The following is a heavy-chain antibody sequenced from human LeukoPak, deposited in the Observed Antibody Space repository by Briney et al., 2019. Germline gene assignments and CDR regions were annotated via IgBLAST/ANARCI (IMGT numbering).Heavy chain of an antibody. Sequence: ASVKVSCKASGYTFTGYYMHWVRQAPGQVLEWMGWINPNSGGTNYAQKFQGRVTMTRDTSISTAYMELSRLRSDDTAVYYCARGNLPVVTRFSYWGQGTLVTVSS. CDR1: GYTFTGYY. CDR3: ARGNLPVVTRFSY. D-gene: IGHD4-23*01. J-gene: IGHJ4*02. V-gene: IGHV1-2*02. CDR2: INPNSGGT.